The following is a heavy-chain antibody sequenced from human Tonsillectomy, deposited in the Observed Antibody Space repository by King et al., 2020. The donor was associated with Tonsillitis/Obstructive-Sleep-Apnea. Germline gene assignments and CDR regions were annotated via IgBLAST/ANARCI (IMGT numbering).Heavy chain of an antibody. D-gene: IGHD1-26*01. J-gene: IGHJ3*02. CDR2: INWDGDTT. CDR1: GFTFDDYG. CDR3: ARRNEPTRDAFDI. Sequence: VQLVESGGGVVRPGGSLRLSCAASGFTFDDYGMIWVRQAPGKGLEWVSGINWDGDTTDYADSVKGRITVSRDNAKNSLYLQMNSLRAEDTALYHCARRNEPTRDAFDIWGQGTMVTVSS. V-gene: IGHV3-20*01.